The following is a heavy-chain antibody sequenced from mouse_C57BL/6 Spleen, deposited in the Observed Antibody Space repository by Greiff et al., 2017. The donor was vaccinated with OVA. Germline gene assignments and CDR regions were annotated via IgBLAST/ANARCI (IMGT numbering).Heavy chain of an antibody. J-gene: IGHJ4*01. CDR2: ISSGSSTI. D-gene: IGHD1-1*01. CDR3: ARPSTVVVPYAMDY. V-gene: IGHV5-17*01. CDR1: GFTFSDYG. Sequence: EVMLVESGGGLVKPGGSLKLSCAASGFTFSDYGMHWVRQAPEKGLEWVAYISSGSSTIYYADTVKGRFPISRDNAKNTLFLQMTSLRSEDTAMYYCARPSTVVVPYAMDYWGQGTSVTVSS.